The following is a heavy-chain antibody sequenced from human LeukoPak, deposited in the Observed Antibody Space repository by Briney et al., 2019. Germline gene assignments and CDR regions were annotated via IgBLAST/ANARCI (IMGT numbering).Heavy chain of an antibody. D-gene: IGHD5-24*01. CDR1: GFTFSSYA. CDR3: ARVRMATISGYDAFDI. CDR2: ISGSGGST. V-gene: IGHV3-23*01. Sequence: GGSLRLSCAASGFTFSSYAMSWVRQAPGKGLEWVSAISGSGGSTYYADSVKGRFTISRDNSKNTLYLQMNSLRAEDTAVYYCARVRMATISGYDAFDIWGQGTMVTVSS. J-gene: IGHJ3*02.